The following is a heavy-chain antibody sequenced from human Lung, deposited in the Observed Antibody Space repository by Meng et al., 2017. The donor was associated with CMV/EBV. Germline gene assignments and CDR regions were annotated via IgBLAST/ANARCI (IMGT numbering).Heavy chain of an antibody. D-gene: IGHD3-22*01. CDR2: VNHRGSS. J-gene: IGHJ4*02. Sequence: SLXXAVSGGSFSPPSWSWIRQPPGKGLEWIGEVNHRGSSNYNPSLMSRVTISVDTSKKQCSLKMSSVTAADTAVYYCAREAAGDYDSSGPVDYWGQGTL. V-gene: IGHV4-34*01. CDR3: AREAAGDYDSSGPVDY. CDR1: GGSFSPPS.